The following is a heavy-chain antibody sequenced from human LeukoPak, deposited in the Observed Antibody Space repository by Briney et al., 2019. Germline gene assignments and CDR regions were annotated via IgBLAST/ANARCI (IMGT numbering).Heavy chain of an antibody. J-gene: IGHJ6*04. CDR2: ISYDGSNK. Sequence: QSGRSLRLSCAASGFTFSSYGMHWVRQAPGKGLEGVAVISYDGSNKYYADSVKGRFTISRDNSKNTLYLQMNSLRAEDTAVYYCAKTPRKDYYYGMDVWGKGTTVTVSS. CDR1: GFTFSSYG. V-gene: IGHV3-30*18. CDR3: AKTPRKDYYYGMDV.